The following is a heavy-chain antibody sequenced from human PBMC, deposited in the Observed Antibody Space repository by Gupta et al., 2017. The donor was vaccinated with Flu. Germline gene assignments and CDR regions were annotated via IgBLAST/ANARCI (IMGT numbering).Heavy chain of an antibody. D-gene: IGHD1-26*01. J-gene: IGHJ6*03. CDR3: ARLKEWELQPQNHFYYDMDV. V-gene: IGHV4-59*08. CDR2: CDHSGSI. Sequence: RQPPGKGLEWVGYCDHSGSINYNPSLNSRITISIDSSKNQFSQRLRSVTAADTAVYYCARLKEWELQPQNHFYYDMDVWGSGTPVTVSS.